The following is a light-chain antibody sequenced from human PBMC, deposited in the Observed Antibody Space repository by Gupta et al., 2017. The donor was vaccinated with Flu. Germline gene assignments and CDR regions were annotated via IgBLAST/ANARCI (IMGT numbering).Light chain of an antibody. J-gene: IGLJ3*02. CDR2: RNN. CDR3: EAWDESLSGTWV. V-gene: IGLV1-47*01. Sequence: QSVLTQPPSASGTPGQRVTISCSGSSSNIGSNYVYCYQQLPGTAPNLLIYRNNKRPSGVTARVSGSKSGTSAAMAISGLRSEEEADYYCEAWDESLSGTWVFGGGTKLTVL. CDR1: SSNIGSNY.